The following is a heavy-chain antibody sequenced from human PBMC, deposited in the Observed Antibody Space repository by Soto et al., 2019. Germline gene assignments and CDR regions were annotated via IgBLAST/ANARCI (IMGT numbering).Heavy chain of an antibody. CDR1: GFSFSNYG. CDR2: IWYDGSNK. V-gene: IGHV3-33*01. J-gene: IGHJ6*02. Sequence: VQLVESGGGVVQPGRSLRLSCAASGFSFSNYGMHWVRQAPGKGLEWVAVIWYDGSNKYYADSVKGRFTISRDNSKNTVDLQRDSLTAVDTAVYYCARRRKTVLTNWFYQGRDAWGRGTTVTVPS. CDR3: ARRRKTVLTNWFYQGRDA. D-gene: IGHD2-2*01.